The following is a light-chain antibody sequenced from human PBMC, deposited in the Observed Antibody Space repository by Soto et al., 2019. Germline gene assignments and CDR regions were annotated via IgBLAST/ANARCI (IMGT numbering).Light chain of an antibody. Sequence: IVLTQSPGTLALSPGESAVLSCRASQSVSTSLAWYQHKPGQAPRLFIYDASKRAPGIPARFAGSGSGTDFTLTISSLEPEDIAVYYRQVRDVWPSFGQGTKVEIK. V-gene: IGKV3-11*01. CDR3: QVRDVWPS. J-gene: IGKJ1*01. CDR2: DAS. CDR1: QSVSTS.